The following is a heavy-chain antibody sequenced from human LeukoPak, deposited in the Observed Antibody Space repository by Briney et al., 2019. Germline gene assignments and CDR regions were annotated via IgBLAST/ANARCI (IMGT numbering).Heavy chain of an antibody. Sequence: SETLSLTCTVAGYSISSGYYWGWMRQPPGQGLEWIGSISHSGSTYYNPSLKSRVTISVDTSKNQFSLKLSSVTAADTAVYYCARFLLRGYSYGHNFDYWGQGTLVTVSS. D-gene: IGHD5-18*01. CDR2: ISHSGST. V-gene: IGHV4-38-2*02. CDR3: ARFLLRGYSYGHNFDY. CDR1: GYSISSGYY. J-gene: IGHJ4*02.